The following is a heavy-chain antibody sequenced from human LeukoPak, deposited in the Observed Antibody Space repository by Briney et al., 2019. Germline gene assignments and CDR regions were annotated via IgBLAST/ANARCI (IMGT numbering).Heavy chain of an antibody. CDR2: INAGNGNT. Sequence: ASVNVSCTASGYTSTSYAMHWVRQAPGQRREWMGWINAGNGNTKYSQKFQGRVTITRDTSASTAYMELSSLRSEDTAVYYCARARYCSGGSCYGRVWFDPWGQGTLVTVSS. CDR1: GYTSTSYA. CDR3: ARARYCSGGSCYGRVWFDP. V-gene: IGHV1-3*01. D-gene: IGHD2-15*01. J-gene: IGHJ5*02.